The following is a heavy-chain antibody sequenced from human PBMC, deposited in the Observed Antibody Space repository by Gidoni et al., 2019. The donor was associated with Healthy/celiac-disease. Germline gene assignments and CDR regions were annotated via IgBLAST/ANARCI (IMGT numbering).Heavy chain of an antibody. J-gene: IGHJ4*02. CDR2: IIPILGIA. CDR3: AREGTTVPKVPFDY. D-gene: IGHD4-17*01. Sequence: QVQLVQSGAEVKKPGSSVKVSCKASGGTFSSYTISWVRQAPGQGLEWMGRIIPILGIANYAQKFQGRVTITADKSTSTAYMELSSLRSEDTAVYYCAREGTTVPKVPFDYWGQGTLVTVSS. V-gene: IGHV1-69*08. CDR1: GGTFSSYT.